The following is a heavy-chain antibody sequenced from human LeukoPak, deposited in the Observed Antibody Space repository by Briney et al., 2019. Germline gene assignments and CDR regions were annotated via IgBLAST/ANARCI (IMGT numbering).Heavy chain of an antibody. CDR3: ARDSPAGPGGFDY. J-gene: IGHJ4*02. CDR2: INSDGSST. Sequence: GGSLRLSCAASGFTFSSYWMHWVHQAPGKGLVWVSRINSDGSSTSYADSVKGRFTISRDNAKNTLYLQMNSLRAEDTAVYYCARDSPAGPGGFDYWGQGTLVTVSS. D-gene: IGHD3-16*01. CDR1: GFTFSSYW. V-gene: IGHV3-74*01.